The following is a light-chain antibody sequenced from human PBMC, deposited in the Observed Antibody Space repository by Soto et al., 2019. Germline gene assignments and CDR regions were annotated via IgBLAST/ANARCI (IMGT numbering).Light chain of an antibody. CDR3: SSYTSSSTYV. Sequence: QSALTQPASVSGSPGQSITISCTGTSSDVGGYNYVSWYQQHPGKAPKLIIYDVTNRPSGVSNRFSGSKSGNTASLTISGLQAEDEADYYCSSYTSSSTYVFGTGTKVNVL. J-gene: IGLJ1*01. CDR1: SSDVGGYNY. V-gene: IGLV2-14*01. CDR2: DVT.